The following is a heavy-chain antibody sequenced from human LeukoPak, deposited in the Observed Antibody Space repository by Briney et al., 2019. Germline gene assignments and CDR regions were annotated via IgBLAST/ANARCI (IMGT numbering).Heavy chain of an antibody. CDR3: ARPKGYCSSTSCYLFDY. Sequence: SETLSLTCAVYGGSFSGYYWSWIRQPPGKGLEWIGEINHSGSTNYNPSLKSRVTISVDTSKNQFSLKLSSGTAADTAVYYCARPKGYCSSTSCYLFDYWGQGTLVTVSS. V-gene: IGHV4-34*01. J-gene: IGHJ4*02. CDR2: INHSGST. CDR1: GGSFSGYY. D-gene: IGHD2-2*01.